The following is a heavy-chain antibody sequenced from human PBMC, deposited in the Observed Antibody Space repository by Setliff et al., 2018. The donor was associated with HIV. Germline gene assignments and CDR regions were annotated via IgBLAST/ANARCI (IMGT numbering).Heavy chain of an antibody. CDR2: INTFGNT. Sequence: GGSLRLSCAASGFTLSSYDMHWVRQPTGKGLEWVSAINTFGNTYYSGSVKGRFTISRESAENTLYLQMSSLRAEDRAVYYCVRDIGFNLYDHWGQGTLVTVSS. J-gene: IGHJ4*02. V-gene: IGHV3-13*01. D-gene: IGHD2-2*02. CDR1: GFTLSSYD. CDR3: VRDIGFNLYDH.